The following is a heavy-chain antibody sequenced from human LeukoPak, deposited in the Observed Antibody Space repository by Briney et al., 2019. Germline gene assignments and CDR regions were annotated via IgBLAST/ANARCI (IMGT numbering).Heavy chain of an antibody. D-gene: IGHD4-23*01. V-gene: IGHV3-11*01. Sequence: LSLTCTVSGGSVSSGSYYWSWIRQPPGKGLEWVSYISSRGNTIYYADSVKGRFTISRDNANNSLYLQANSLRAEDTALYYCAGRRYGGNSGAFDYWGQGTLVTVSS. CDR2: ISSRGNTI. CDR1: GGSVSSGSYY. J-gene: IGHJ4*02. CDR3: AGRRYGGNSGAFDY.